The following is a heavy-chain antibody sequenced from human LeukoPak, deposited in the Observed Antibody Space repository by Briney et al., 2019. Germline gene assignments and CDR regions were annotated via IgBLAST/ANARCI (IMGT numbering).Heavy chain of an antibody. J-gene: IGHJ4*02. D-gene: IGHD1-1*01. CDR2: ITGNGGYT. Sequence: GGSLRLSCAASGFTFSNYAMNWVRQAPGKGLEWVSGITGNGGYTYYADSVKGRFTISRDSSRSTLYLQINSPRAEDTAIYYCAKGTLQQFDYWGQGTLVTVSS. V-gene: IGHV3-23*01. CDR1: GFTFSNYA. CDR3: AKGTLQQFDY.